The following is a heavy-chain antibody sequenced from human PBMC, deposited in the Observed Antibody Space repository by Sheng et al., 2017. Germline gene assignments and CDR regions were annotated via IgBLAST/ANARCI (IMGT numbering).Heavy chain of an antibody. CDR3: ARFPKVLTPGVFDI. V-gene: IGHV1-69*01. CDR1: GGTFSSFA. Sequence: QVQLVQSGPEVKKPGSSVKVSCKTSGGTFSSFAISWVRQAPGQGPEWMGQVMPILGTTNYAQKFQGRITITADESTSTAYMDLSSLRSEDTAIYYCARFPKVLTPGVFDIWGQGTVVTV. J-gene: IGHJ3*02. D-gene: IGHD3-10*01. CDR2: VMPILGTT.